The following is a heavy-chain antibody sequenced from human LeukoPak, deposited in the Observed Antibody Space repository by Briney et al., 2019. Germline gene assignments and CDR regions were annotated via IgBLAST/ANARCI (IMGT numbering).Heavy chain of an antibody. Sequence: PGRSLRLSCAASGFTFSTYAMHWVRQAPGKGLEWVAFIWPDGSKEYYADSVKGRFAISRENSKNTVYLQMNDLRPEDTALYFCAKISSSAESNFDYWGQGTLLTVSS. D-gene: IGHD6-25*01. CDR3: AKISSSAESNFDY. CDR1: GFTFSTYA. CDR2: IWPDGSKE. V-gene: IGHV3-33*06. J-gene: IGHJ4*02.